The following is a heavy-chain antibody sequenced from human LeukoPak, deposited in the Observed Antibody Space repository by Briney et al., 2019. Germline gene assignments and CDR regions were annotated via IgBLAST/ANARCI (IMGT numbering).Heavy chain of an antibody. CDR2: IYNIGIT. J-gene: IGHJ4*02. CDR1: GGSISSYY. D-gene: IGHD6-19*01. CDR3: AREAVAGTLDY. V-gene: IGHV4-59*01. Sequence: PSETLSLTCSVWGGSISSYYWSWLRQPPGRGVELLGYIYNIGITNYNPSLRSRVSISADTSKNQFSLMRTSVTAAYTAVYYCAREAVAGTLDYWGQGALVTVSS.